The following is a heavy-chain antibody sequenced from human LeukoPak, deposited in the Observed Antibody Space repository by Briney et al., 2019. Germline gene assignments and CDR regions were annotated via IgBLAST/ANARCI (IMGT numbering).Heavy chain of an antibody. Sequence: GGSLRLSCAASGFTFSSYAMSWVRQAPGKGLEWVSAISGSGGSTYYAASVKGRFTISRDNSKNTLYLQMNSLRAEDTAVYYCVTDDWFPAWDYWGQGTLVTVSS. CDR2: ISGSGGST. V-gene: IGHV3-23*01. CDR1: GFTFSSYA. J-gene: IGHJ4*02. CDR3: VTDDWFPAWDY. D-gene: IGHD3-9*01.